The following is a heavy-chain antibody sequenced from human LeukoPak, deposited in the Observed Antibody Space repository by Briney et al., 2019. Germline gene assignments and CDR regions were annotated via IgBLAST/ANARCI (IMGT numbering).Heavy chain of an antibody. Sequence: GGSLRLSCAASGFTFSTYGMHWVRQAPGKGLEWVAFIRYDGRNKYYADSVKGQFTISRDNSKNTLYLQMNSLRVEDTAVYYCAREILAPGKTLDYWGQGALVTVSS. CDR1: GFTFSTYG. J-gene: IGHJ4*02. CDR3: AREILAPGKTLDY. CDR2: IRYDGRNK. V-gene: IGHV3-30*02.